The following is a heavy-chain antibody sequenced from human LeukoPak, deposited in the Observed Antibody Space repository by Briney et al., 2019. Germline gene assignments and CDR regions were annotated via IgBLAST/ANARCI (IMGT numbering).Heavy chain of an antibody. CDR3: ARDGAMICRSSNCYPRPRWFDR. CDR1: GYNSTSYY. Sequence: ASVKVSCKAFGYNSTSYYMHWVRQAPGQGLEWMGIINPSGGSTSYTQKFQGRVTMTRDTSTSTVYMELSSLRSEDTAVYYCARDGAMICRSSNCYPRPRWFDRWGQGTLVTVSS. J-gene: IGHJ5*02. D-gene: IGHD2-2*01. CDR2: INPSGGST. V-gene: IGHV1-46*01.